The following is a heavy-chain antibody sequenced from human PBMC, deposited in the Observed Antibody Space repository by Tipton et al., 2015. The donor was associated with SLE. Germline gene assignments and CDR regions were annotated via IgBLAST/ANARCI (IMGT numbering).Heavy chain of an antibody. V-gene: IGHV4-59*01. Sequence: TLSLTCTVSGASIDSNYWSWIRQPPGKGLEWIGYIYYTGYAHYNPSLKSRTTILVDTSKNQFSLKLSSVTAADTAVYYCVRVQGDFWSDDALYYMDVWGQGTTVTVSS. CDR2: IYYTGYA. D-gene: IGHD3-3*01. J-gene: IGHJ6*03. CDR3: VRVQGDFWSDDALYYMDV. CDR1: GASIDSNY.